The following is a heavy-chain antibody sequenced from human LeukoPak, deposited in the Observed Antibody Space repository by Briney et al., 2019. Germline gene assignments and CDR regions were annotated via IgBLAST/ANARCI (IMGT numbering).Heavy chain of an antibody. V-gene: IGHV1-2*02. J-gene: IGHJ3*02. Sequence: ASVKVSCKASGYTFTGYYMHWVRQAPGQGLEWMGWINLNSGGTNYAQKFQGRVTMTRDTSISTAYMELSRLRSDDTAVYYCARGKGFRRYFDWQTERHDAFDIWGQGTMVTVSS. CDR1: GYTFTGYY. CDR2: INLNSGGT. CDR3: ARGKGFRRYFDWQTERHDAFDI. D-gene: IGHD3-9*01.